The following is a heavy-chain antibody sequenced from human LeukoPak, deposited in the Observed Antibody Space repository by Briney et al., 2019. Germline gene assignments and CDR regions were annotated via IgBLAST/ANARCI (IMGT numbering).Heavy chain of an antibody. CDR2: ISGSGGST. Sequence: GGSLRLSCAASGFTFSSYAMSWVRQAPGKGLEWVSAISGSGGSTYYADSVKGRFTISRDNSKNTLYLQMNSLRAEDTAVYYCAKERYYSGSSWYWDWFDPWGQGTLVTVSS. CDR1: GFTFSSYA. CDR3: AKERYYSGSSWYWDWFDP. V-gene: IGHV3-23*01. J-gene: IGHJ5*02. D-gene: IGHD6-13*01.